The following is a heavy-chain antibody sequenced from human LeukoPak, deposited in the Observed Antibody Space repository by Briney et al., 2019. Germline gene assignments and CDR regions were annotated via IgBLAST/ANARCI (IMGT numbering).Heavy chain of an antibody. Sequence: GGSLRLSCAASGFTFSDHYMDWVRQAPGKGLEWVGRTRNKANSYTTEYAASVKGRFTISRDDSKNSLYLQMNSLKAEDTAVYYCASLTRDYFDYWGQGTLVTVSS. V-gene: IGHV3-72*01. CDR3: ASLTRDYFDY. CDR1: GFTFSDHY. J-gene: IGHJ4*02. CDR2: TRNKANSYTT.